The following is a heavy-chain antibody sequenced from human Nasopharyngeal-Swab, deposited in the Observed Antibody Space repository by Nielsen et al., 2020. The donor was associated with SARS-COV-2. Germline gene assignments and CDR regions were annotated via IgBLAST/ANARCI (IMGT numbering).Heavy chain of an antibody. V-gene: IGHV3-30-3*01. CDR3: ARARGSSGYYYDYYYYMDV. CDR1: GFTFSSYA. Sequence: GGSLRLSCAASGFTFSSYAMHWVRQAPGKGLEWVAVIPYDGSNKYYADSVKGRFTISRDNSKNTLYLQMNSLRAEDTAVYYCARARGSSGYYYDYYYYMDVWGKGTTVTVSS. CDR2: IPYDGSNK. J-gene: IGHJ6*03. D-gene: IGHD3-22*01.